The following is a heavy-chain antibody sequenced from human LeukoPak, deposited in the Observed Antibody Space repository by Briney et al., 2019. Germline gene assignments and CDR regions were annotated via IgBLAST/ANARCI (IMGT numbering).Heavy chain of an antibody. D-gene: IGHD3-22*01. CDR1: GFMFSNYA. CDR2: IIPSGGYT. CDR3: AKPYYHDDSGS. V-gene: IGHV3-23*01. Sequence: PGGSLRLSCEASGFMFSNYAMNWVRQAPGKGLQWVSSIIPSGGYTYLADSVKGRFTISRDNSKNTVDLQMSGLRAEDTAIYYCAKPYYHDDSGSWGQGTRVTVSS. J-gene: IGHJ5*02.